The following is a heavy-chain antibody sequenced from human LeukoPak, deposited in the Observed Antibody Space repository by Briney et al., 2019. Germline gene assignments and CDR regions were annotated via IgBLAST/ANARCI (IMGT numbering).Heavy chain of an antibody. CDR1: GLTFSTYN. Sequence: GGSLRLSCAASGLTFSTYNMMWVRQAPGKGLEWISFISNVGSTLYYADSVRGRFTISRDNGKNSLYLQMDGLRGEDTGVYYCGRKLYRAYETGFAPWGKGTLATVSS. CDR2: ISNVGSTL. D-gene: IGHD2-8*01. V-gene: IGHV3-48*01. CDR3: GRKLYRAYETGFAP. J-gene: IGHJ5*02.